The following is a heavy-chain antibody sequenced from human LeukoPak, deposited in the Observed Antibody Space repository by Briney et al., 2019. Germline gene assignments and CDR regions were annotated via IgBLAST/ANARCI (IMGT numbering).Heavy chain of an antibody. D-gene: IGHD6-13*01. V-gene: IGHV4-59*01. CDR3: ARGVTAGSPWFDY. CDR1: GGSISSYC. CDR2: IYYSGST. J-gene: IGHJ4*02. Sequence: PSETLSLTCTVSGGSISSYCWSWIRQPPGKGLEWIGYIYYSGSTNYNPSLKSRVTISVDTSKNQFSLKLSSVTAADTAVYYCARGVTAGSPWFDYWGQGTLVTVSS.